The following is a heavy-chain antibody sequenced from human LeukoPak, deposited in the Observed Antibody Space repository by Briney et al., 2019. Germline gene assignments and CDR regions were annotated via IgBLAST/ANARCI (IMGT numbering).Heavy chain of an antibody. D-gene: IGHD2-2*01. J-gene: IGHJ4*02. CDR2: ISNSSSYI. Sequence: GGSLRLPCAASGFTFSSYSMNWVRQAPGKGLEWVSSISNSSSYIYYADSVKGRFTISRDNAKNSLYLQMNSLRAEDTAVYYCAREGYCSSTSCYFFDYWGQGTLVTVSS. CDR3: AREGYCSSTSCYFFDY. CDR1: GFTFSSYS. V-gene: IGHV3-21*01.